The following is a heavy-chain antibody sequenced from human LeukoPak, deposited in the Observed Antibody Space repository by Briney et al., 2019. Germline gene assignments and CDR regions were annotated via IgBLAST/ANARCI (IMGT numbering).Heavy chain of an antibody. CDR1: DFIISIISSSTYY. V-gene: IGHV4-39*01. CDR2: LYYGENS. J-gene: IGHJ4*02. CDR3: ARQLPTAAADTRGYFDY. D-gene: IGHD6-25*01. Sequence: SETLSLTCTVSDFIISIISSSTYYWGWIRQAPGKGLEWIGSLYYGENSHYNPSLKSRATLSVDTSNNQFSLKLTSVTAADAAVYSCARQLPTAAADTRGYFDYWGQGTVVTVSS.